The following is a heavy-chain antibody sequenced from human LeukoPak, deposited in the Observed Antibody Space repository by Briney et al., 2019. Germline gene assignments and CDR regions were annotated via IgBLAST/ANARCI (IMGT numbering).Heavy chain of an antibody. Sequence: PSETLSLTCTVSGGSISSSIYYWGWIRQPPGKGLEWNGYIYYSGSTNYNPSLKSRVTISVATSKNQFTLKLSSVAAEDTAVYYCARAKPNYGSPGDYDIWGQGTKVTVSS. CDR1: GGSISSSIYY. CDR3: ARAKPNYGSPGDYDI. V-gene: IGHV4-61*05. CDR2: IYYSGST. J-gene: IGHJ3*02. D-gene: IGHD3-10*01.